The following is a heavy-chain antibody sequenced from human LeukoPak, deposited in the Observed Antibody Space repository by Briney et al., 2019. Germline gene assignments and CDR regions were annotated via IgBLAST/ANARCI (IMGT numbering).Heavy chain of an antibody. Sequence: SETLSLTCTVSGGSISNSSHYWGWIRQPPGKRLEWIGSIYYSGNTYTNPSLRSRITISVDTSKNQFSLKLSSVTAADTAVYYCARQHSEVISLVRGVVPSWFDPWGQGTLVTVSS. J-gene: IGHJ5*02. CDR2: IYYSGNT. CDR3: ARQHSEVISLVRGVVPSWFDP. V-gene: IGHV4-39*01. D-gene: IGHD3-10*01. CDR1: GGSISNSSHY.